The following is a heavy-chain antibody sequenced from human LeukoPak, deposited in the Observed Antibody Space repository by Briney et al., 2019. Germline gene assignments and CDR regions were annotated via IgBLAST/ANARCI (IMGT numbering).Heavy chain of an antibody. CDR2: ISSSGSTI. J-gene: IGHJ4*02. D-gene: IGHD5-18*01. CDR1: GFTFDDYG. CDR3: ARGSDTAMVLFYYFDY. V-gene: IGHV3-48*03. Sequence: PGGSLRLSCAASGFTFDDYGMSWVRQAPGKGLEWVSYISSSGSTIYYADSVKGRFTISRDNAKNSLYLQMNTLRAEDTAVYYCARGSDTAMVLFYYFDYWGQGTLVTVSS.